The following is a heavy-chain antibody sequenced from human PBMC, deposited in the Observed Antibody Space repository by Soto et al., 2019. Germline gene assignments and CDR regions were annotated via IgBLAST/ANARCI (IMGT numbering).Heavy chain of an antibody. D-gene: IGHD2-2*01. CDR2: IYHSGST. CDR1: SGSISSSNW. J-gene: IGHJ4*02. CDR3: AREDCSSTSCYDI. Sequence: SETLSLTCAVSSGSISSSNWWSWVRQPPGKGLEWIGEIYHSGSTNYNPSLKSRVTISVDKSKNQFSLKLSSVTAADTAVYYCAREDCSSTSCYDIWGQGTLVTVSS. V-gene: IGHV4-4*02.